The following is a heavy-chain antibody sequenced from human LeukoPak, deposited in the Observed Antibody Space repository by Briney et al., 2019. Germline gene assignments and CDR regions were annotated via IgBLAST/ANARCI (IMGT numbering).Heavy chain of an antibody. D-gene: IGHD5-24*01. Sequence: SETLSLTCTVSGGSISSYYRSWIRQPPGKGLEWIGYIYYSGSTNYNPSLKSRVTISVDTSKNQFSLKLSSVTAADTAVYYCARDGRDGYNQFHYWGQGTLVTVSS. CDR3: ARDGRDGYNQFHY. CDR1: GGSISSYY. V-gene: IGHV4-59*01. CDR2: IYYSGST. J-gene: IGHJ4*02.